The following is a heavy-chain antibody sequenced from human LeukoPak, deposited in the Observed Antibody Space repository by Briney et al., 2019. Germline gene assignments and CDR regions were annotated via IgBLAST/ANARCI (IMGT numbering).Heavy chain of an antibody. CDR3: AKDQQGYSSWQGY. CDR1: GFTFSSYA. CDR2: ISYDGSNK. Sequence: QSGGSLRLSCAASGFTFSSYAMHWVRQALGKGLEWVAVISYDGSNKYYADSVKGRFTISRDNSKNTLYLQMNSLRAEDTAVYYCAKDQQGYSSWQGYWGQGTLVTVSS. V-gene: IGHV3-30-3*01. J-gene: IGHJ4*02. D-gene: IGHD6-13*01.